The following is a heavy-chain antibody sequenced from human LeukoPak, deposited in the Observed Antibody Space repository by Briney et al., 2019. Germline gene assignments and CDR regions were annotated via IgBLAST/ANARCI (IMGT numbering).Heavy chain of an antibody. V-gene: IGHV3-74*01. J-gene: IGHJ4*02. CDR3: AKDHYWSIDY. Sequence: PGGSLRLSCAASGFTFSSYWMHWVRQAPGKGLLWVSRIKGDGISTNYADSVKGRFTISRDIAKNTPYLQMNSLRAEDTGVYYCAKDHYWSIDYWGRGTLVTVSS. D-gene: IGHD3-3*01. CDR1: GFTFSSYW. CDR2: IKGDGIST.